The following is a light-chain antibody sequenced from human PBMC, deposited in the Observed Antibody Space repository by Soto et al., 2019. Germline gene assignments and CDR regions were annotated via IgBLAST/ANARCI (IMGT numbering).Light chain of an antibody. Sequence: DIKITQSPSTLSASVGDRVTITCRASQSISSWLAWYPQKPGKAPKLLIYDASSLESGVPSRFSGSGSGTDCTRTISSLQPDDVETDYCPQYNSYSYTFGQGTQVDIK. J-gene: IGKJ2*01. CDR1: QSISSW. CDR2: DAS. CDR3: PQYNSYSYT. V-gene: IGKV1-5*01.